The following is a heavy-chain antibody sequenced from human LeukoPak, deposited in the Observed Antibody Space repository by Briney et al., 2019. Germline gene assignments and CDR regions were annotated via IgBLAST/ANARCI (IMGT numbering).Heavy chain of an antibody. CDR2: INHSGST. CDR3: ARNRSYGYKY. D-gene: IGHD5-18*01. V-gene: IGHV4-38-2*01. J-gene: IGHJ4*02. Sequence: SEALSLTCAVSGYSISSGYQWAWIRQSPGKGLEWIGEINHSGSTNYNPSLKSRVTISVDTSKSQFSLKLTSVTAADTAVYYCARNRSYGYKYWGQGTLVTVSS. CDR1: GYSISSGYQ.